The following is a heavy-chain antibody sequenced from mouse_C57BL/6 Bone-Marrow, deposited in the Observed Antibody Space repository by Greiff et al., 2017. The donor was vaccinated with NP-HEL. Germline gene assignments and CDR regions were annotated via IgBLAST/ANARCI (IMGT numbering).Heavy chain of an antibody. D-gene: IGHD6-1*01. Sequence: VQLQQPGAELVKPGASVKLSCTASGFTFNSYWMHWVKQRPGQGLEWIGMIHPDSGSTKYDEKFKSKATLTVDKSSNTAYMQLSSLTSEDTAVFYCARGSAACFAYWGQGTLLTVSA. CDR1: GFTFNSYW. V-gene: IGHV1-64*01. CDR3: ARGSAACFAY. J-gene: IGHJ3*01. CDR2: IHPDSGST.